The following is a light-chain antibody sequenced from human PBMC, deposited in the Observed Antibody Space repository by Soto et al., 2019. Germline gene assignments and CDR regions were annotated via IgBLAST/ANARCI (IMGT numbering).Light chain of an antibody. V-gene: IGLV2-14*01. CDR2: GVT. CDR1: TNL. J-gene: IGLJ2*01. Sequence: QSVLTQPASVSGSPGQSITISCTGTTNLVSWYQQRPGEAPKLIIYGVTDRPSGVSDRFSGSKSGDTASLTISRLQGDDESHYYCSSYTTSNTLVLFGGGTKLTVL. CDR3: SSYTTSNTLVL.